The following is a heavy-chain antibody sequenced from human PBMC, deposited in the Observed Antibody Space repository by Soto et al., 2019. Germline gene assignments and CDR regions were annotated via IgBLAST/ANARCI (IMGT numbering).Heavy chain of an antibody. D-gene: IGHD3-22*01. CDR1: GGTFNNYA. J-gene: IGHJ3*02. CDR2: IIPIFGTA. Sequence: SVKVSCKASGGTFNNYAFSWVRQAPGQGLEWLGGIIPIFGTANYAQKFQGRVTITADESTSTAYMELSSLRSEDTAVYYCARHHMSPIVVVITPWAFDIWGQGTMVTVSS. V-gene: IGHV1-69*13. CDR3: ARHHMSPIVVVITPWAFDI.